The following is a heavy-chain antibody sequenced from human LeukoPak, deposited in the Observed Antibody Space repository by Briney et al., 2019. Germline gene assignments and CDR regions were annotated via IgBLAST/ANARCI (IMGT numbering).Heavy chain of an antibody. CDR3: ARGGLRYFDYENGFDI. CDR2: IYYSGST. V-gene: IGHV4-59*01. Sequence: SETLSLTCTVSGGSISSYYWSWIRQPPGKGLEWIGYIYYSGSTNYNPSLKSRVTISVDTSKNQFSLKLSSVTAADTAVYYCARGGLRYFDYENGFDIWGQGTMVTVSS. J-gene: IGHJ3*02. CDR1: GGSISSYY. D-gene: IGHD3-9*01.